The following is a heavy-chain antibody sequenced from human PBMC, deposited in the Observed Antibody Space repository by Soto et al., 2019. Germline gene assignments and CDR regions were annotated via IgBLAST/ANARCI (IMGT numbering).Heavy chain of an antibody. CDR2: MKDGGSKK. J-gene: IGHJ6*03. CDR3: ARDLGYGDYYYYYMDV. V-gene: IGHV3-7*03. Sequence: PGESRKISCASSGFTFSHYWMTWVRQAPGKGLEWVANMKDGGSKKYYVDSVKGRFTISRDNAKNSLYLQMNSLRAEDTAVYYCARDLGYGDYYYYYMDVWGKGTTVTVSS. D-gene: IGHD3-16*01. CDR1: GFTFSHYW.